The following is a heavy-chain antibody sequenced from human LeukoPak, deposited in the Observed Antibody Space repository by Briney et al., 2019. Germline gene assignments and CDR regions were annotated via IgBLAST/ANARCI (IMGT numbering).Heavy chain of an antibody. CDR3: ARGTYYYDSSGYYAFDI. D-gene: IGHD3-22*01. J-gene: IGHJ3*02. CDR2: IYHSGST. V-gene: IGHV4-38-2*02. Sequence: SETLSLTCTVSGYSISSGYYWGWIRQPPGKGLEWIGSIYHSGSTYYNPSLKSRVTMSVDTSKNQFSLKLSSVTAADTAVYYCARGTYYYDSSGYYAFDIWGQGTMVTVSS. CDR1: GYSISSGYY.